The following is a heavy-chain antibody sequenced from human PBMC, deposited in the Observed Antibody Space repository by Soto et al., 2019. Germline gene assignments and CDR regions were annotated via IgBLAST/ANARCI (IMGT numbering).Heavy chain of an antibody. Sequence: ASVKVSCKASGYTFNSYGISWVRQDPGQGLEWMGWISAYNGNTNYAQKFQGRVTITADESTSTAYMELSSLRSEDTAVYYCASPVEMASAFDIWGQGTMVTVSS. CDR2: ISAYNGNT. D-gene: IGHD5-12*01. V-gene: IGHV1-18*01. J-gene: IGHJ3*02. CDR3: ASPVEMASAFDI. CDR1: GYTFNSYG.